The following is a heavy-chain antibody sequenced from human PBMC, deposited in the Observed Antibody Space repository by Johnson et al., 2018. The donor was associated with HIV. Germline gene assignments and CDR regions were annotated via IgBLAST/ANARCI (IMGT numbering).Heavy chain of an antibody. Sequence: QEQLVESGGGVVQPGGSLRLSCAASGFTFSSYGMHWVRQAPGQGLEWVAFIRYDGSNKYYADSVKGRFTISRDNSKRRLYLQMNSLRAGDTAVYYCARGGAAAGGAFDIWGQGTMVTVSS. CDR1: GFTFSSYG. CDR3: ARGGAAAGGAFDI. D-gene: IGHD6-13*01. CDR2: IRYDGSNK. J-gene: IGHJ3*02. V-gene: IGHV3-30*02.